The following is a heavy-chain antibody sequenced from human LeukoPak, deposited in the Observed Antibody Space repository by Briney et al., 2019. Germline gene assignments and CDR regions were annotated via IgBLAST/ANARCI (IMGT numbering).Heavy chain of an antibody. J-gene: IGHJ4*02. Sequence: GGSLRLSCAAPGFTFSSYAMHWVRQAPGKGLEWVAVISYDGSNKYYADSVKGRFTISRDNSKNTLYLQMNSLRAEDTAVYYCARDPSITVAGTTELDYWGQGTLVTVSS. CDR3: ARDPSITVAGTTELDY. V-gene: IGHV3-30-3*01. CDR2: ISYDGSNK. CDR1: GFTFSSYA. D-gene: IGHD6-19*01.